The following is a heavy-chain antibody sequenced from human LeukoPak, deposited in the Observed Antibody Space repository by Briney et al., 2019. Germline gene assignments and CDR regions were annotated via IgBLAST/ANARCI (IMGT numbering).Heavy chain of an antibody. V-gene: IGHV4-4*07. CDR3: ASDGGRCSSSSGCDAFDI. CDR2: IYTSGST. D-gene: IGHD6-6*01. CDR1: GGSISSYY. J-gene: IGHJ3*02. Sequence: SETLSLTCTVSGGSISSYYWSWIRQPAGKGLEWIGRIYTSGSTNYNPSLKSRVTMSVDTSKNQFSLKLSSVTAADTAVYYCASDGGRCSSSSGCDAFDICGQGTMVSVSS.